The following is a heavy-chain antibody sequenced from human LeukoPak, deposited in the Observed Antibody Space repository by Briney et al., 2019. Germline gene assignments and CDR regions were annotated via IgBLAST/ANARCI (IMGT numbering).Heavy chain of an antibody. J-gene: IGHJ6*03. D-gene: IGHD2/OR15-2a*01. CDR1: GFIFSNYA. V-gene: IGHV3-30*18. Sequence: PGRSLRLSCAASGFIFSNYAIHWVRQAPGKGLEWVAAISYDGNNQHYADPVKGRFTISRDNSKSTLYLEMNSLRAEDTAVYYCAKDGSMPWGYYMDVWGKGTTVTISS. CDR2: ISYDGNNQ. CDR3: AKDGSMPWGYYMDV.